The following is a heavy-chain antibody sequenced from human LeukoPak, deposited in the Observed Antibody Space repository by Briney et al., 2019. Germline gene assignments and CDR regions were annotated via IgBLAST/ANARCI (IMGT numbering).Heavy chain of an antibody. J-gene: IGHJ5*02. CDR1: GDPIVNRNW. CDR3: VSGVAVSGRWFDP. CDR2: IWHSGGT. V-gene: IGHV4-4*02. D-gene: IGHD5/OR15-5a*01. Sequence: PSETLSLTCTVSGDPIVNRNWWSWVRQPPGKGLEWIGEIWHSGGTNYNPSLKSRVTISVDKSKNQFSLKLNSVTAADTAVYYCVSGVAVSGRWFDPWGQGTLVFVSS.